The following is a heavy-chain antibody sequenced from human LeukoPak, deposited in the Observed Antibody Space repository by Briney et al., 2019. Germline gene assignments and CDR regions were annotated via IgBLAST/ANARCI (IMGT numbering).Heavy chain of an antibody. CDR3: AKDLLSSSWYHFDY. V-gene: IGHV3-23*01. J-gene: IGHJ4*02. CDR1: GFTFSSYA. CDR2: ISGSGGST. Sequence: PGGSLRLSCAASGFTFSSYAMSWVRQAPGKGLEWVSAISGSGGSTYYADSVKGRFTISRDNSKNTLYLQMNSLRAEDTAVHYCAKDLLSSSWYHFDYWGQGTLVTVSS. D-gene: IGHD6-13*01.